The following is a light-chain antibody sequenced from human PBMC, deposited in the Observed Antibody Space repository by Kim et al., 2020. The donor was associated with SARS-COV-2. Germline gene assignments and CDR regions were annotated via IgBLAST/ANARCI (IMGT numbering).Light chain of an antibody. J-gene: IGKJ3*01. CDR2: GAS. CDR1: QTICSDY. CDR3: QEAGDT. Sequence: EVVLTQSPRTLSLSPGESATLSCRASQTICSDYLAWYQQKPGQPPRLIIYGASTRASGIPDRFSGSGSKTDFTLTIGRLEPEDFAVYFCQEAGDTFGPGTKVDIK. V-gene: IGKV3-20*01.